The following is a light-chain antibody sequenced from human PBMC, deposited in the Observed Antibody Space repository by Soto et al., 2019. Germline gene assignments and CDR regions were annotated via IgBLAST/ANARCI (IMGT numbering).Light chain of an antibody. CDR2: YDS. V-gene: IGLV3-21*04. Sequence: SYGLTQTPSLSVAPEKTASITCGGDNIGSQSVHWYQHKPSQAPILVMRYDSDRPSGIPERFSGSNSGNTATLTISRVEAGDEADYYCQVWDSSSDRPVFGGGTKLTVL. J-gene: IGLJ3*02. CDR3: QVWDSSSDRPV. CDR1: NIGSQS.